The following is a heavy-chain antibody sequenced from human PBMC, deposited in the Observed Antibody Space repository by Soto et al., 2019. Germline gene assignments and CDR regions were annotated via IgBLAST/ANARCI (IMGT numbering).Heavy chain of an antibody. D-gene: IGHD2-15*01. Sequence: EVQLVESGGGLVQPGGSLRLSCAASGFTVSSHYMSWVRQAPGKGLEWVSVIYSGGSTYFADSVKDRFSISRDNSKNTLHLQMNSLRAEDTAVYYCAREGRPWGQGTLVTVSS. CDR3: AREGRP. V-gene: IGHV3-66*01. CDR1: GFTVSSHY. J-gene: IGHJ5*02. CDR2: IYSGGST.